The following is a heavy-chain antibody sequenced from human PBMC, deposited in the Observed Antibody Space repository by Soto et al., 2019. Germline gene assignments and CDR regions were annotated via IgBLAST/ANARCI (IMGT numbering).Heavy chain of an antibody. CDR2: IYHSGST. CDR3: ARVRAVTVGVFDI. D-gene: IGHD2-21*02. Sequence: QVQLQESGPGLVKPSGTLSLACGVSGGSISSTDWWSWVCQPPGKGLEWIGEIYHSGSTNYNPSLKRRVTISVDKSKNQFSLKLSSVTAADTAVYFCARVRAVTVGVFDIWGQGTMVTVSS. CDR1: GGSISSTDW. V-gene: IGHV4-4*02. J-gene: IGHJ3*02.